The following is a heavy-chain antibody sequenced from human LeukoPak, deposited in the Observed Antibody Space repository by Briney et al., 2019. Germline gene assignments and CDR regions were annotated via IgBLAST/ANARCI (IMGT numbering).Heavy chain of an antibody. V-gene: IGHV3-30*04. D-gene: IGHD3-3*01. Sequence: GGSLRLSCAASNFAFSSYSMHWVRQAPGKGLEWVAVISYDESNIYYAASVKGRFSISRDNSKNTLFLQMNSLRAEDTAVYFCARGGSYDYWTGYRTDYWGQGTLVTVSS. CDR1: NFAFSSYS. CDR2: ISYDESNI. J-gene: IGHJ4*02. CDR3: ARGGSYDYWTGYRTDY.